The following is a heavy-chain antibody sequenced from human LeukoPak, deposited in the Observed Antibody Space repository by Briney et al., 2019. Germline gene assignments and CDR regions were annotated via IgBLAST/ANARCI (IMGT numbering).Heavy chain of an antibody. J-gene: IGHJ4*02. Sequence: SQTLSLTCAISGDSVSSNSAAWNWIRQSPLRGLEWLGRTYYRSKWYTYYAVSVKSRISINRDTSKNQISLQLNSVTPEDTAVYYCARSTGPIDYWGQGTLVTVSS. CDR1: GDSVSSNSAA. CDR3: ARSTGPIDY. D-gene: IGHD1-1*01. V-gene: IGHV6-1*01. CDR2: TYYRSKWYT.